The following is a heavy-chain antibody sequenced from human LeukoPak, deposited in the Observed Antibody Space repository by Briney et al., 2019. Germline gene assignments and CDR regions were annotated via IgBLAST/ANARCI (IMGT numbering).Heavy chain of an antibody. D-gene: IGHD3-3*01. CDR1: GFTFSSYA. Sequence: GGSLRLSCAASGFTFSSYAMSWVRQAPGKGLEWVSAISGSGGSTYYADSVKGRFTISRDNSKNTLYLQTNSLRAEDTAVYYCAKGRFLEWLLPDYWGQGTLVTVSS. V-gene: IGHV3-23*01. CDR3: AKGRFLEWLLPDY. J-gene: IGHJ4*02. CDR2: ISGSGGST.